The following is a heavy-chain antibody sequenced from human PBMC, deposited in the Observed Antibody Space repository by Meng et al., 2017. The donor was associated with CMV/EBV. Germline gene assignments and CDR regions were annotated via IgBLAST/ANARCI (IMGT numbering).Heavy chain of an antibody. D-gene: IGHD3-3*01. V-gene: IGHV1-2*02. CDR2: ISPNNGGT. J-gene: IGHJ3*02. Sequence: ASVKVSCQASGYTFTDYKMHWVRQAPGQGLEWMGWISPNNGGTKYAQKFQGRVTMTRDTSISTAYMELNRLTYDDTAVYYCASKMYYDFWSAYRGTEGVDPFNIWGQGTLVTVSS. CDR3: ASKMYYDFWSAYRGTEGVDPFNI. CDR1: GYTFTDYK.